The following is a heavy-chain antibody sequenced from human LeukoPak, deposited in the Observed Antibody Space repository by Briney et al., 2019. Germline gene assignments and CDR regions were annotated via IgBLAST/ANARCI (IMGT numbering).Heavy chain of an antibody. Sequence: GGSLRLSCAASGFTFSSYGMHWVRQAPGKGLEWVAVIWYDGSNKYYADSVKGRFTISRDNAKNSLYLQTNSLRAEDTAVYYCARDHDYGDSDYWGQGTLVTVSS. CDR1: GFTFSSYG. V-gene: IGHV3-33*01. J-gene: IGHJ4*02. CDR2: IWYDGSNK. CDR3: ARDHDYGDSDY. D-gene: IGHD4-17*01.